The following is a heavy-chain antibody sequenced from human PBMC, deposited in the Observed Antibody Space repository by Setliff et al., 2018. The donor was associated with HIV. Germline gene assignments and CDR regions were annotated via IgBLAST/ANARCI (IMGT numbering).Heavy chain of an antibody. D-gene: IGHD4-17*01. J-gene: IGHJ2*01. Sequence: SETLSLTCNVSGASISSGGSYWNWIRQSPGKGLEWIGYISSSGTTYYQSSLRSRVSISVATSENSFSLKMVSLTPADTAIYYCAGGRHKDGDYWHFDLWGRGTLVTAPQ. V-gene: IGHV4-30-4*01. CDR3: AGGRHKDGDYWHFDL. CDR1: GASISSGGSY. CDR2: ISSSGTT.